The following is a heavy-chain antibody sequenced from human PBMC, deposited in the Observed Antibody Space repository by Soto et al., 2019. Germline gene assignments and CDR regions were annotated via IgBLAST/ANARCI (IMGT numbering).Heavy chain of an antibody. J-gene: IGHJ3*02. CDR1: GGSISSYY. D-gene: IGHD2-15*01. Sequence: QAQLQESGPGLVKPSETLSLTCTVSGGSISSYYWSWIRQPPGKGLEWIGYIYYSGSTNYNPSLKSRVTISVDTSKNQFSLKLSSVTAADTAVYYCARQPCSGGSCYRQAFDIWGQGTMVTVSS. V-gene: IGHV4-59*01. CDR2: IYYSGST. CDR3: ARQPCSGGSCYRQAFDI.